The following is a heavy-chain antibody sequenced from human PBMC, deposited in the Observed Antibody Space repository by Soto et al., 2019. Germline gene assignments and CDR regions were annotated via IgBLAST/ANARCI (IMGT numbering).Heavy chain of an antibody. CDR1: GFKFSDYS. CDR2: ISTVPDIT. J-gene: IGHJ4*02. D-gene: IGHD2-21*02. V-gene: IGHV3-48*02. Sequence: EVQLVESGGGFTQSGWALRLSCAASGFKFSDYSFNWVRQGPGRGLEWIAFISTVPDITYYADSVKGRFAISRYNAENSVFLQMNSLRDEDTAVYYCAKYRWVTPRSLDFWGQGTLVAVS. CDR3: AKYRWVTPRSLDF.